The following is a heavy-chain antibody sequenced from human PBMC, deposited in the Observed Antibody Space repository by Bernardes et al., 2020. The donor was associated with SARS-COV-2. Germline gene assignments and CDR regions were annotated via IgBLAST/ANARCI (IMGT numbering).Heavy chain of an antibody. CDR3: ARHGYSGYDFPGGVDS. Sequence: GGSLRLSCATSGFTFRTYYMTWVRQAPGKGLEWVANIKQDGSEKYYVDSVKGRFTISRDNAKNSLYLQMNSLRAEDTAVYYCARHGYSGYDFPGGVDSWGQGTLVTVSS. J-gene: IGHJ4*02. V-gene: IGHV3-7*04. CDR1: GFTFRTYY. CDR2: IKQDGSEK. D-gene: IGHD5-12*01.